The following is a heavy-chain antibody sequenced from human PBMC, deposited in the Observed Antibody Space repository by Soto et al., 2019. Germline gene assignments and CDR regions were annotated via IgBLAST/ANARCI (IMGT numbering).Heavy chain of an antibody. J-gene: IGHJ6*02. CDR3: ARGMGYCSGGSCYYYYGMDV. Sequence: SETLSLTCAVSGGSISSGGYSWSWIRQPPGKGLEWIGYIYHSGSTYYNPSLKSRVTISVDRSKNQFSLKLSSVTAADTAVYYCARGMGYCSGGSCYYYYGMDVWGQGTTVTVSS. V-gene: IGHV4-30-2*01. CDR2: IYHSGST. D-gene: IGHD2-15*01. CDR1: GGSISSGGYS.